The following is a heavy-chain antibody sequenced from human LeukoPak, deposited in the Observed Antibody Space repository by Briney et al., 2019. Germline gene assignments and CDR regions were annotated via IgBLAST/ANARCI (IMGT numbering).Heavy chain of an antibody. Sequence: SVKVSCKASGYTFTSYAISWVRQAPGQGLEWMGGIIPIFGTANYAQKFQGRVTITADESTSTAYMELSSLRSEDTAVYYCARAPSNDFWSGYAVDYWGQGTLVTVSS. CDR1: GYTFTSYA. D-gene: IGHD3-3*01. CDR3: ARAPSNDFWSGYAVDY. J-gene: IGHJ4*02. CDR2: IIPIFGTA. V-gene: IGHV1-69*13.